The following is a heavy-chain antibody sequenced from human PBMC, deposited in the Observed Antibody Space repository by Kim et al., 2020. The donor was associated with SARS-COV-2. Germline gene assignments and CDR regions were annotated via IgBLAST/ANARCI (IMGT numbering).Heavy chain of an antibody. Sequence: SETLSLTCTVSGGSISSSSYYWGWIRQPPGKGLEWIGSIYYSGSTYYNPSLKSRVTISVDTTKNQFSLKLSSVTAADTAVYYCARRLHDYGDYWFDPWGQGTLVTVSS. CDR1: GGSISSSSYY. CDR3: ARRLHDYGDYWFDP. D-gene: IGHD4-17*01. J-gene: IGHJ5*02. V-gene: IGHV4-39*01. CDR2: IYYSGST.